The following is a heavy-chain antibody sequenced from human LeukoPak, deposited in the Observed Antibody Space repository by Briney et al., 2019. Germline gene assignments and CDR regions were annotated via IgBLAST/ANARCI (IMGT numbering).Heavy chain of an antibody. CDR1: GYSISSGYY. J-gene: IGHJ4*02. Sequence: DPSETLSLTCTVSGYSISSGYYWGWIRQPPGKGLEWIGSIYHSGSTYYNPSLKGRVTISVDTSKNQFSLKLSSVTAADTAVYYCATAAKGGMVGATYYFEYWGQGALVTVSS. CDR3: ATAAKGGMVGATYYFEY. V-gene: IGHV4-38-2*02. CDR2: IYHSGST. D-gene: IGHD1-26*01.